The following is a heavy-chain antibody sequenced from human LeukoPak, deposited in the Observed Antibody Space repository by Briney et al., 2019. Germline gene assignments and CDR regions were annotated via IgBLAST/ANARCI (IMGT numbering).Heavy chain of an antibody. D-gene: IGHD1-26*01. CDR3: ARVDGSADY. V-gene: IGHV1-8*03. CDR1: GYTFTRYD. CDR2: VNPNSGNS. J-gene: IGHJ4*02. Sequence: ASVKVSCKTSGYTFTRYDINWVRQATAQGREWMGWVNPNSGNSGYAQKFKGRVTISRDTSISTAYMELSSLRSEDTAVYYCARVDGSADYWGQGTLVTVSS.